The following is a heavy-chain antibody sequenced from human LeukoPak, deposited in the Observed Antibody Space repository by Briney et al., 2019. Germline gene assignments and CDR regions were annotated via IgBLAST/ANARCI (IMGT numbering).Heavy chain of an antibody. CDR2: IYHSGST. J-gene: IGHJ4*02. Sequence: SETLSLTCAVYGGSFSGYYWGWIRQPPGKGLEWIGSIYHSGSTYYNPSLKSRVTISVDTSKNQFSLKLSSVTAADTAVYYCARVERVTYSSSWYYFDYWGQGTLVTVSS. D-gene: IGHD6-13*01. V-gene: IGHV4-38-2*01. CDR1: GGSFSGYY. CDR3: ARVERVTYSSSWYYFDY.